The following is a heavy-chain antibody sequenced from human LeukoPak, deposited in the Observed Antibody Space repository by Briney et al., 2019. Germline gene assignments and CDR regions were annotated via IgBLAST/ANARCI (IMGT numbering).Heavy chain of an antibody. V-gene: IGHV4-31*01. CDR2: IYSSGST. J-gene: IGHJ4*02. D-gene: IGHD3-22*01. CDR3: ARTDSGGYYGHY. Sequence: SETLSLTCTVSGGSISSGGYYWSWIRQHPGKGLEWIGYIYSSGSTYYSPSLKSQLTISLDTSKNQFSLKLSSVTAADTAVYYCARTDSGGYYGHYWGQGTLVTVSS. CDR1: GGSISSGGYY.